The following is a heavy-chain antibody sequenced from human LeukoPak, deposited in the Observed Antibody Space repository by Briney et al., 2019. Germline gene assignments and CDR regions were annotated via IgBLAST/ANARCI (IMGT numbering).Heavy chain of an antibody. CDR1: GYTFTSYG. CDR3: ARDEGWFGELSLPTF. D-gene: IGHD3-10*01. V-gene: IGHV1-18*01. J-gene: IGHJ4*02. CDR2: ISVYNGNT. Sequence: AASVKVSCKASGYTFTSYGITWVRQAPGQGLEWMGWISVYNGNTNYAQNLQDRVTMTTDTSTSTAYMELRSLRSDDTAVYYSARDEGWFGELSLPTFWGQGTLVTVSS.